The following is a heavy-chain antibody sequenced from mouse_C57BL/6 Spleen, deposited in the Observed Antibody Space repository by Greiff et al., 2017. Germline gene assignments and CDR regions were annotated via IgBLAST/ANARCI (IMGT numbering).Heavy chain of an antibody. CDR1: GYTFTSYW. D-gene: IGHD1-1*01. V-gene: IGHV1-72*01. CDR3: ASGQNYGSSYVRYFDV. CDR2: IDPNSGGT. J-gene: IGHJ1*03. Sequence: QVQLQQPGAELVKPGASVKLSCKASGYTFTSYWMHWVKQRPGRGLEWIGRIDPNSGGTKYNEKFKSKATLTVDKPSSTAYMQLSSLTSEDSAVYYCASGQNYGSSYVRYFDVWGTGTTVTVSS.